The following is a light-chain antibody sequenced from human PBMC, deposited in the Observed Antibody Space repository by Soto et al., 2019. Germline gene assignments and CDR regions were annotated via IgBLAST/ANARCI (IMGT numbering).Light chain of an antibody. Sequence: EIVLTQSPGTLSLSPGERATLSCRASQSVSSSYLAWYQQKPGQAPRLLIYGASSRATGIPDRFSGSGSGPDFTLTISRLEPEDFAVYYCQHYGSSPGTFGQGNDWRL. J-gene: IGKJ5*01. V-gene: IGKV3-20*01. CDR2: GAS. CDR1: QSVSSSY. CDR3: QHYGSSPGT.